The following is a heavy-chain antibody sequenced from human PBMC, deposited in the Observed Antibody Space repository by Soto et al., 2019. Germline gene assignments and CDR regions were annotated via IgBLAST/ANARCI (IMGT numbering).Heavy chain of an antibody. D-gene: IGHD3-10*01. CDR2: IYYSGST. CDR1: GGSISSYY. J-gene: IGHJ4*02. V-gene: IGHV4-59*08. CDR3: ARALWFGELLHPLFDY. Sequence: TLSLTCTVSGGSISSYYWSWIRQPPGKGLEWIGYIYYSGSTNYNPSLKSRVTISVDTSKNQFSLKLSSVTAADTAVYYCARALWFGELLHPLFDYWGQGTRVTVSS.